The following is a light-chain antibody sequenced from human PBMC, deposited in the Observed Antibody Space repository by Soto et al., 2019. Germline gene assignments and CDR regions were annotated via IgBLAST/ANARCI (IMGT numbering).Light chain of an antibody. CDR1: QSISSW. Sequence: DIQMTQSPSTLSASVGDRVTITCRASQSISSWLAWYQQKPGKAPKLLIYKASSLESGVPSRFSGSVSGTEFTLNISRLQPDDFATYYCQQYKSYSRTFGQGTKVEIK. CDR2: KAS. J-gene: IGKJ1*01. V-gene: IGKV1-5*03. CDR3: QQYKSYSRT.